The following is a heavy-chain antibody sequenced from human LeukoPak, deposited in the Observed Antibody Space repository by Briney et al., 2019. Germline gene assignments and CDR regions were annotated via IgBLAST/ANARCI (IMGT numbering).Heavy chain of an antibody. D-gene: IGHD4-17*01. J-gene: IGHJ5*02. CDR3: ARHQDYGDYGEIDP. Sequence: SETLSLTCTVSGGSISSSSYYWGWIRETPRKGLEWIGSIYYSGSTYYNPFLKSRVTISVDTSKNQFSLKLSSVTAADTAVYYCARHQDYGDYGEIDPWGQGTLVTVSS. CDR2: IYYSGST. CDR1: GGSISSSSYY. V-gene: IGHV4-39*01.